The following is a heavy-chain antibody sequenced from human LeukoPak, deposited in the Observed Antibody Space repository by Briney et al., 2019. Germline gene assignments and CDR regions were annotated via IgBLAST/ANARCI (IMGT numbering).Heavy chain of an antibody. Sequence: SSETLSLTCTVSGGSISSYYWSWIRQPPGKGLEWIGYIYYSGSTNYNPSLKSRVTISVDTSKNQFSLKLSSVTAADTAVYYCARAPGLPDYWGQGTLVSVSS. V-gene: IGHV4-59*12. CDR1: GGSISSYY. J-gene: IGHJ4*02. CDR3: ARAPGLPDY. CDR2: IYYSGST. D-gene: IGHD4-11*01.